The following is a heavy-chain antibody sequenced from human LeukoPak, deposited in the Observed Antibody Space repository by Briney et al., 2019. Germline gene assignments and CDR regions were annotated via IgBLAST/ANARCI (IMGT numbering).Heavy chain of an antibody. D-gene: IGHD3-10*01. Sequence: ASVKVSCKASGYTFTGYYMHWVRQAPGQGLEWLGWINPNSGGTNYAQKFQGWVTMTRDTSISTAYMELSRLRSDDTAVYYCATGRDYFGSGNNDAFDIWGQGTMVTVSS. CDR1: GYTFTGYY. CDR2: INPNSGGT. CDR3: ATGRDYFGSGNNDAFDI. V-gene: IGHV1-2*04. J-gene: IGHJ3*02.